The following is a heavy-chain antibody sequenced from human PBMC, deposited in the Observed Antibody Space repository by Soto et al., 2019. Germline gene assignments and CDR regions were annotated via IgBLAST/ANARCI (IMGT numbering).Heavy chain of an antibody. CDR1: GGSFSCYY. D-gene: IGHD6-6*01. CDR2: INHSGST. J-gene: IGHJ4*02. V-gene: IGHV4-34*01. Sequence: SETLSLTCAVYGGSFSCYYWSWIRQPPGKGLEWIGEINHSGSTNYNPSLKSRVTISVDTSKNQFSLKLSSVTAADTAVYYCARGAASIAAQSTRTPNDYWGQGTLVTVSS. CDR3: ARGAASIAAQSTRTPNDY.